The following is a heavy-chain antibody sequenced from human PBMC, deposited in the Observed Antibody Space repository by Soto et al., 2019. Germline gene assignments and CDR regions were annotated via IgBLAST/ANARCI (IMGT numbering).Heavy chain of an antibody. CDR1: GGSISSYY. D-gene: IGHD3-3*01. V-gene: IGHV4-59*01. CDR2: IYYSGST. CDR3: AGMTIFGVVIYY. Sequence: SETLSLTCGVSGGSISSYYWSWIRQPPGKGLEWVGYIYYSGSTFYNPSLKSRVTISVDTSKNQFSLNLTSVTAADTAVYYCAGMTIFGVVIYYWGQGTLVTVSS. J-gene: IGHJ4*02.